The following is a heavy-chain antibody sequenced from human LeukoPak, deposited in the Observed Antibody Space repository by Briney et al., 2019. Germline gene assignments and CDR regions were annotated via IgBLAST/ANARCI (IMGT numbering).Heavy chain of an antibody. V-gene: IGHV3-53*01. CDR1: GFTFSNYG. CDR3: AREFHVISDAFDI. J-gene: IGHJ3*02. CDR2: IYNGGNT. Sequence: GRSLRLSCATSGFTFSNYGMHWVRQAPGKGLEWVSVIYNGGNTYYADSVKGRFTISRDNSKNTLYLQMNSLTAEDTAVYYCAREFHVISDAFDIWGQGTMVTVSS. D-gene: IGHD3-9*01.